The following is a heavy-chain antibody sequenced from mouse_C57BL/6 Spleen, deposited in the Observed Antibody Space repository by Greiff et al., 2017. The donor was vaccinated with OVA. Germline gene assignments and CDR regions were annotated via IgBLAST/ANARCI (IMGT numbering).Heavy chain of an antibody. CDR3: ARHGIYYGSSYPNWYFDV. J-gene: IGHJ1*03. V-gene: IGHV5-4*03. CDR2: ISDGGSYT. D-gene: IGHD1-1*01. Sequence: EVKLVESGGGLVKPGGSLKLSCAASGFTFSSYAMSWVRQTPEKRLEWVATISDGGSYTSYPDNVKGRFTISRDNAKNTLYLQMSRLKSEDTAMYYCARHGIYYGSSYPNWYFDVWGTGTTVTVSS. CDR1: GFTFSSYA.